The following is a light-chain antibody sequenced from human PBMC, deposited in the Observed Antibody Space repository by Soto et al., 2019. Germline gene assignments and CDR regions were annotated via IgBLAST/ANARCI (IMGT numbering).Light chain of an antibody. V-gene: IGLV2-14*01. CDR3: SSCTSRTTVL. J-gene: IGLJ2*01. CDR2: EVS. CDR1: SNDVGGYNY. Sequence: QSALTQPASVSGSPGQSITISCTGTSNDVGGYNYVSWYQQHPGKAPKLMMYEVSNRPSGVSDRFSGSKSGNTASLIISGLLAEDAADYYCSSCTSRTTVLVCGGTKLTVL.